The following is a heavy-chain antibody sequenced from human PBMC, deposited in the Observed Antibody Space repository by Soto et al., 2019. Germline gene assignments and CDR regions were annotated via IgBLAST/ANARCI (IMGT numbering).Heavy chain of an antibody. Sequence: QVQLVESGGGVVQPGRSLRLSCAASGFTFSSYGMHWVRQAPGKGLEWVAVISYHGSNKDYADSVKGRFTISRDNSKNTLDLQMNSLRGEDTDVYYCAKDRQLGSSLYYFDYWGQGTLVTVSS. CDR2: ISYHGSNK. J-gene: IGHJ4*02. D-gene: IGHD5-18*01. V-gene: IGHV3-30*18. CDR1: GFTFSSYG. CDR3: AKDRQLGSSLYYFDY.